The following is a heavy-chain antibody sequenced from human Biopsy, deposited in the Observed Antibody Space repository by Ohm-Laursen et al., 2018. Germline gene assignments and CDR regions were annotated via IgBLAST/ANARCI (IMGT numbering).Heavy chain of an antibody. CDR3: ARWETTLGRSLDA. CDR1: GYTFTSHD. J-gene: IGHJ5*02. Sequence: GASVKVSCKASGYTFTSHDINWVRRAPGQGLEWMGWMSPNTGNTVYAQRFQDRVTMTSDTSTGTAYMELTSLTSDDTAVYFCARWETTLGRSLDAWGQGTLVAVSS. D-gene: IGHD1-26*01. CDR2: MSPNTGNT. V-gene: IGHV1-8*01.